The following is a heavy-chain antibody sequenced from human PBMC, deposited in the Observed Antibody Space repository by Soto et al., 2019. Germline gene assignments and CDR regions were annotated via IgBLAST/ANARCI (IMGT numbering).Heavy chain of an antibody. CDR3: GRGEVDRYNWNYGIDY. J-gene: IGHJ4*02. CDR2: IYYSGST. CDR1: GGSISSGGYY. Sequence: PSETLSLTCTVSGGSISSGGYYWSWIRQHPGKGLEWIGYIYYSGSTNYNPSLKSRVTISVDTSKNQFSLKLSSVTAADTAVYYCGRGEVDRYNWNYGIDYWGQGTLVTDS. D-gene: IGHD1-7*01. V-gene: IGHV4-61*08.